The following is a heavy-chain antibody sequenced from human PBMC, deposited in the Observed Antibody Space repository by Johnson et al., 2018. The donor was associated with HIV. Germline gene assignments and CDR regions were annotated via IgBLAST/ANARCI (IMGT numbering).Heavy chain of an antibody. D-gene: IGHD5-12*01. CDR1: GFTFSSYG. CDR2: ISYDGSNK. CDR3: AKDDAYSGYGYDAFDI. Sequence: QVQVVESGGGVVQPGRSLRLSCAASGFTFSSYGMHWVRQAPGKGLEWVAVISYDGSNKYYADSVKGRFTISRDNSKNTLYLQMNSLRAEDTAVYYCAKDDAYSGYGYDAFDIWGQGTMVTVSS. J-gene: IGHJ3*02. V-gene: IGHV3-30*18.